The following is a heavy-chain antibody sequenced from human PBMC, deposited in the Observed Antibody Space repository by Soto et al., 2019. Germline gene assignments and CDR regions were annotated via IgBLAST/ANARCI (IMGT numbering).Heavy chain of an antibody. J-gene: IGHJ6*03. CDR2: ISNTAITD. CDR3: ARDVHQMLSHNHYYYYLDG. Sequence: QVQLVESGGDLVKPGGSLRLSCVASGFSFSDYSMTWMRQAPGGGLDFVAFISNTAITDYYADSVKGRFTISRDNARNSVYLQMDSLRAEDAAVYYCARDVHQMLSHNHYYYYLDGLGTGTTVTVSS. V-gene: IGHV3-11*01. D-gene: IGHD2-2*01. CDR1: GFSFSDYS.